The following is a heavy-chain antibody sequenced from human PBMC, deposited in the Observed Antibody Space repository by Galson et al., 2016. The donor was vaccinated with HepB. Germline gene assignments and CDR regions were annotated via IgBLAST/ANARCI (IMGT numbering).Heavy chain of an antibody. V-gene: IGHV1-46*01. J-gene: IGHJ4*02. CDR2: ISPTGGTT. Sequence: SVKVSCKASGYTLTSYYMHWVRQAPGQGLEWMGVISPTGGTTTYAQRFQGRITITRDRSTSTVYMEMSSLRSEDTALYYCARAPLWGLARFDYWGQGTLVTVSS. D-gene: IGHD2-21*02. CDR1: GYTLTSYY. CDR3: ARAPLWGLARFDY.